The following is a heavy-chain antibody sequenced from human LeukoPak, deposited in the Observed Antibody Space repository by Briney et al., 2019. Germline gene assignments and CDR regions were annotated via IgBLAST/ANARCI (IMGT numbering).Heavy chain of an antibody. D-gene: IGHD3-22*01. CDR2: INSDGSST. CDR1: GFTFSSYW. Sequence: GGSLRLSCAASGFTFSSYWMHWVRQAPGKGLVWVSRINSDGSSTSYADSVKGRFTISRDNAKNTLYLQMNSLRAEDTAVYYCAREFGEHYYDSSGYDYWGQGTLVTVSS. V-gene: IGHV3-74*01. CDR3: AREFGEHYYDSSGYDY. J-gene: IGHJ4*02.